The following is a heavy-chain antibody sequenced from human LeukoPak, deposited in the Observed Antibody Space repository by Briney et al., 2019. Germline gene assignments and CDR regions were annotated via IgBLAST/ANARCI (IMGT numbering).Heavy chain of an antibody. CDR3: ARHVMAAAGPIRS. J-gene: IGHJ5*02. Sequence: GSLRLSCAASGFTFSSYSMNWVRQAPGQGLEWIGSIYYSGSTYYNPSLKSRVTISVDTSKNQYSLRLSSVTAADSAVYYCARHVMAAAGPIRSWGQGTLVTVSS. V-gene: IGHV4-39*01. CDR1: GFTFSSYSMN. D-gene: IGHD6-13*01. CDR2: IYYSGST.